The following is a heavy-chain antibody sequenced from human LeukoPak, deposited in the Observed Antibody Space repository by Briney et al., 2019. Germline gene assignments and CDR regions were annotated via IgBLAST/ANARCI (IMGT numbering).Heavy chain of an antibody. V-gene: IGHV3-7*04. Sequence: GGSLRLSCAASGFTFSTYEMRWVRQAPGKGLEWVGNINQDGNEIQYVDSVKGRFTISRDNAKNSLYLQMNSLRAEDTAVYYCARDPYSSFFGAFDIWGQGAMVTVSS. J-gene: IGHJ3*02. CDR3: ARDPYSSFFGAFDI. CDR2: INQDGNEI. CDR1: GFTFSTYE. D-gene: IGHD3-22*01.